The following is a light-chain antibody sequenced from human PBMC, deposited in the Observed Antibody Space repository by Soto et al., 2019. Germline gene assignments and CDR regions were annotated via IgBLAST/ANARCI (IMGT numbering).Light chain of an antibody. V-gene: IGKV3-15*01. J-gene: IGKJ1*01. CDR1: QSVSSN. CDR3: QQYHNWPPWT. CDR2: GAS. Sequence: EIVMTQSPATLSVSPGERATLSCRASQSVSSNLAWYQQKPGQAPRLLIYGASTRATGIPARFSGSGSGTELTLTISSLQSEDFAVYYCQQYHNWPPWTFGQGPKVEIK.